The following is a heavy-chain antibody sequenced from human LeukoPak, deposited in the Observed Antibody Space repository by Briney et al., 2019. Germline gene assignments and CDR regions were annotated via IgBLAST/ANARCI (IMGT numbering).Heavy chain of an antibody. V-gene: IGHV1-69*01. CDR3: ARMRLEWTPGWFDP. CDR1: GGTISRYP. CDR2: INPIAGTT. D-gene: IGHD3-3*01. J-gene: IGHJ5*02. Sequence: ASVKVSCKASGGTISRYPISWVRQAPGQGLEWMGGINPIAGTTNNAQKFQGRVTSTADESTNTVYMELSRLRSDDTAVYYCARMRLEWTPGWFDPWGQGTLVTVSS.